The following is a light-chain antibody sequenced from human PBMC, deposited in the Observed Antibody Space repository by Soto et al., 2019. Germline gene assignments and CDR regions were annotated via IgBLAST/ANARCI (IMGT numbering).Light chain of an antibody. Sequence: AIKMTQSPSSLSASVGDRVTITCRASQGIGNDLGWYQQKSGKAPKLLIYAASSLQGGVSSRFSGSGSGTDFTLTLSSLQPEDFATYYCLQDYTYPRTFGQGTRVEIK. CDR1: QGIGND. V-gene: IGKV1-6*01. CDR2: AAS. J-gene: IGKJ1*01. CDR3: LQDYTYPRT.